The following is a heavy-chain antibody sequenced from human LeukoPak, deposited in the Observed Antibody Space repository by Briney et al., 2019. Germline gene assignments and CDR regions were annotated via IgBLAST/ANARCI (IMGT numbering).Heavy chain of an antibody. CDR1: GFTFSTNF. D-gene: IGHD2-8*02. Sequence: GGSLRLSCAASGFTFSTNFMNWVRQAPGKGLEWVSIMYSGGSTYYSDSAKGRFTIFRDDSKSTAFLQMNSLRADDAAMYYCARGYCTGTNCLVDYWGQGTLVTVSS. J-gene: IGHJ4*02. CDR2: MYSGGST. V-gene: IGHV3-53*01. CDR3: ARGYCTGTNCLVDY.